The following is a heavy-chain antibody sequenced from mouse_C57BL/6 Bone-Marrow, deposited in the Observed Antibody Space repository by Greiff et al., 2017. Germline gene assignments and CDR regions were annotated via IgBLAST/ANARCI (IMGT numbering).Heavy chain of an antibody. CDR2: IDPANGNT. J-gene: IGHJ2*01. CDR1: GFNIKITY. CDR3: ARATIYDGYGVDY. V-gene: IGHV14-3*01. D-gene: IGHD2-3*01. Sequence: VQLQQSVAELVRPGASVKLSCTASGFNIKITYMHWVKQRPEPGLEWIGRIDPANGNTKYAPKFQGKATITADTSSNTAYLQLSSLTSEYTAIYYCARATIYDGYGVDYWGQGTTLTVSS.